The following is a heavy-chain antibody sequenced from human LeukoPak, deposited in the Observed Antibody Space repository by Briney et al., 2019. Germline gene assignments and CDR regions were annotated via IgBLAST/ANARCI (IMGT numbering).Heavy chain of an antibody. CDR3: ARGLRFVPSYFDY. CDR2: IYTSGST. D-gene: IGHD3-3*01. V-gene: IGHV4-61*02. Sequence: SETLSLTCTVSGGSISSSSYYWSWIRQPAGKGLEWIGRIYTSGSTNYNPSLKSRVTMSVDTSKNQFSLKLSSVTAADTAVYYCARGLRFVPSYFDYWGQGTLVTVSS. J-gene: IGHJ4*02. CDR1: GGSISSSSYY.